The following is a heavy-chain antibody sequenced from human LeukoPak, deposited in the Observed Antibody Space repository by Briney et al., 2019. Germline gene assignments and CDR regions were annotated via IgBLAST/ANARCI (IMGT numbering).Heavy chain of an antibody. D-gene: IGHD3-22*01. CDR3: ARLQFGSGDYHEVDY. J-gene: IGHJ4*02. V-gene: IGHV4-59*08. CDR1: GVSMTTYY. Sequence: SETLSLTRTVSGVSMTTYYWSWIRQPPGKGLEWIGYIFYSGSTNYNPSLKSRVTLSVDTSKNQFSLRLSSVTAADTAVYYCARLQFGSGDYHEVDYWGQGTLVTVSS. CDR2: IFYSGST.